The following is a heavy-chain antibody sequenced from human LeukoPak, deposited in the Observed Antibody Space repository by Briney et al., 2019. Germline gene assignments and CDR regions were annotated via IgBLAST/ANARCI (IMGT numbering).Heavy chain of an antibody. D-gene: IGHD3-3*01. J-gene: IGHJ6*02. V-gene: IGHV4-61*03. Sequence: KPSETLSLTCTVSGDSVSSAYYYWSWIRQPPGKGLEWIGYIYYSGSTNYNPSLKSRVTISVDTSKNYFSLKLSSVTAADTAVYYCARHTSGYYPRPHYGMDVWGQGTTVTVS. CDR3: ARHTSGYYPRPHYGMDV. CDR1: GDSVSSAYYY. CDR2: IYYSGST.